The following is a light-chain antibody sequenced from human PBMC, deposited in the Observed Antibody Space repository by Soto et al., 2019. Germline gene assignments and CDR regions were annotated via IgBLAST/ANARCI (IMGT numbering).Light chain of an antibody. V-gene: IGLV2-14*01. CDR1: SSDVGGYNY. CDR3: SSYTSSSTLV. CDR2: EVS. J-gene: IGLJ1*01. Sequence: QYALTQPASVSGSPGQSITISCTGNSSDVGGYNYVSWYQQHPGKAPKLMIYEVSNRPSGVSNRFSGSKSGNTASLTISGVQAEDEADYYCSSYTSSSTLVFGTGTKLTVL.